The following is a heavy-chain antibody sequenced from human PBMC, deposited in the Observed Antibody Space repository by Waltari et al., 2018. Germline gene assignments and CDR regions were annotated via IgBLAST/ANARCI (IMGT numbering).Heavy chain of an antibody. CDR2: IRYDGSNK. J-gene: IGHJ4*02. D-gene: IGHD5-12*01. V-gene: IGHV3-30*02. CDR1: GFTFSSYG. Sequence: QVQLVESGGGVVQPGGSLRLSCAASGFTFSSYGMHWVRQAPGKGLEWVAFIRYDGSNKYDADSGRGRFIISRDNSKNTLYLQMNSRSAEDTAVYYCAKDGGYNGGFDYWGQGTLVTVSS. CDR3: AKDGGYNGGFDY.